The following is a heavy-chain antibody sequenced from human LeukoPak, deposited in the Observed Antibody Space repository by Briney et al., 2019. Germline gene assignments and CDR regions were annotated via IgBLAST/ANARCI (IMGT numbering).Heavy chain of an antibody. CDR2: ISGDGGST. CDR1: GFTFDDYA. Sequence: GGSLRLSCAASGFTFDDYAMHWVRQAPGKGLEWVSLISGDGGSTYYADSVKGRFTISRDNSKNPLYLQMNSLRTEDTALYYCAKAPAEHYYYYYMDVWGKGTTVTVSS. J-gene: IGHJ6*03. CDR3: AKAPAEHYYYYYMDV. V-gene: IGHV3-43*02.